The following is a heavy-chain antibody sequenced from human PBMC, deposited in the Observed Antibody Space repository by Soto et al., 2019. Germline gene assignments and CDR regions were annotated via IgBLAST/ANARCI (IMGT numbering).Heavy chain of an antibody. Sequence: SETLSLTCTVPGGSISSGGYYWSWIRQHPGKGLEWIGYIYYSGSTYYNPSLKSRVTISVDTSKNQFSLKLSSVTAADTAVYYCARDAYNTYYDILTGPRGNAFDIWGQGTMVTVSS. D-gene: IGHD3-9*01. CDR2: IYYSGST. V-gene: IGHV4-31*03. CDR1: GGSISSGGYY. CDR3: ARDAYNTYYDILTGPRGNAFDI. J-gene: IGHJ3*02.